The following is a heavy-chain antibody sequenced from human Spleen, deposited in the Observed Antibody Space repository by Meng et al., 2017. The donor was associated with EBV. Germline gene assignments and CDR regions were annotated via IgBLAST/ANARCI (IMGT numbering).Heavy chain of an antibody. Sequence: QVQLQGPGPGLVKPSQTLSLTCVVSGGSIIRDGYYCSWIRQSPGKGLEWIGYIYYTESTYYNPSLKSRVAISVDTSKNQFSLNLRSVTAADTALYYCARTNWSAPYNFDDWGQGTLVTVSS. V-gene: IGHV4-30-4*01. D-gene: IGHD1-1*01. CDR2: IYYTEST. J-gene: IGHJ4*02. CDR3: ARTNWSAPYNFDD. CDR1: GGSIIRDGYY.